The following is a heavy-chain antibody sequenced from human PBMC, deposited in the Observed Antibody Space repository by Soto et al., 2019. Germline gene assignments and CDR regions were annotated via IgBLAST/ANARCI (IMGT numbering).Heavy chain of an antibody. CDR2: ISRDGSNK. J-gene: IGHJ4*02. D-gene: IGHD3-10*01. CDR1: GFTFSRYA. Sequence: QVQVVESGGGVVQPGRSLRLSCAASGFTFSRYAIHWVRQAAGKGREWVAVISRDGSNKYYVDSVKGRFNISRDNSKNTLYLQMNSLRDEDTAVYYCARSRNSAVADSFDFWGQGTLVTVSS. CDR3: ARSRNSAVADSFDF. V-gene: IGHV3-30*04.